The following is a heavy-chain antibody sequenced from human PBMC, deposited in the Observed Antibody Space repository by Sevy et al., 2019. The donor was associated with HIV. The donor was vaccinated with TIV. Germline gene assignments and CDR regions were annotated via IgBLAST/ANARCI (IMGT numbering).Heavy chain of an antibody. D-gene: IGHD6-19*01. V-gene: IGHV3-15*01. CDR2: IKSKTDGGTT. CDR3: TTMHGAGTVPADMGHYYYYMDV. Sequence: GGSLRLSCAASGFTFSNAWMSWVRQAPGKGLEWVGRIKSKTDGGTTDYAAPVKGRFTISRDDSKNTLYLQMNSLKTEDTAVYYCTTMHGAGTVPADMGHYYYYMDVWGKGTTVTVSS. CDR1: GFTFSNAW. J-gene: IGHJ6*03.